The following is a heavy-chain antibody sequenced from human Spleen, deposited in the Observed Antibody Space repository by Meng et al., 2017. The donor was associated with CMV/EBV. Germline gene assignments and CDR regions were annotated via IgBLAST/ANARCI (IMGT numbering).Heavy chain of an antibody. V-gene: IGHV3-21*01. CDR2: ITSSSSHL. CDR3: TRTTSTGTTGDRTYGMDV. CDR1: GFTFGSYE. Sequence: GGSLRLSCAASGFTFGSYEMNWVRQAPGKGLEWVSSITSSSSHLTYADSVQGRFTISRDNAKSSLYLQMNSLRADDTAVYYCTRTTSTGTTGDRTYGMDVWGQGTTVTVSS. J-gene: IGHJ6*02. D-gene: IGHD7-27*01.